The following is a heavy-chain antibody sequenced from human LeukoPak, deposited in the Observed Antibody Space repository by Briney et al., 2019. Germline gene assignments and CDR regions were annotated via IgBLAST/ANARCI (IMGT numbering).Heavy chain of an antibody. CDR1: GFTFSSFA. CDR2: IFPTSREI. D-gene: IGHD5-18*01. J-gene: IGHJ4*02. V-gene: IGHV3-23*02. Sequence: GGSLRLSCAASGFTFSSFAMIWVRQPPGKGLEWVSSIFPTSREIHYGDSVRGRFTISRDNSKSTLSLQMNSLRAEDTAIYYCATYRQVMLPFESWGQGTLVTVSS. CDR3: ATYRQVMLPFES.